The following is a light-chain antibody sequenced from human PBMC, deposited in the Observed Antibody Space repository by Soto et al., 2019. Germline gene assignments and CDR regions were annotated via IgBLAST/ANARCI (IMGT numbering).Light chain of an antibody. CDR2: GAS. CDR3: HQHGSSPPRT. V-gene: IGKV3-20*01. J-gene: IGKJ1*01. Sequence: EIVLTQSPATLSLSPGDSATLSCRASQSVSGSSLAWFQQRSGQAPRLLIYGASTRATGIPDRFSGSGSGTDFTLTISRLEPEDFAVYYCHQHGSSPPRTFGQGTKVDIK. CDR1: QSVSGSS.